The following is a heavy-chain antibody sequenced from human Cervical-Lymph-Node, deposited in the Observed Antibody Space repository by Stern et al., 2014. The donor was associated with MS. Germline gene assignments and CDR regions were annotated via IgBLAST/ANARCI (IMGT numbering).Heavy chain of an antibody. J-gene: IGHJ5*02. CDR3: ARDRARWLQLWFDP. CDR1: GFTFSSYG. Sequence: VQLVESGGGVVQPGRSLRLSCAASGFTFSSYGMHWVRQAPGKGLEWVAVIWYDGSNKYYADSVKGRFTISRDNSKNTLYLQMNSPRAEDTAVYYCARDRARWLQLWFDPWGQGTLVTVSS. D-gene: IGHD5-24*01. CDR2: IWYDGSNK. V-gene: IGHV3-33*01.